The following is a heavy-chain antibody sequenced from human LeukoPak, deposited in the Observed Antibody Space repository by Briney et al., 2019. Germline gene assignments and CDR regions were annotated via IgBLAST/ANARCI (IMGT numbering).Heavy chain of an antibody. D-gene: IGHD3-3*01. CDR2: IKQDGSEK. V-gene: IGHV3-7*01. Sequence: PGGSLRLSCAASGFTFSSYWMSWVRQAPGKGLEWVANIKQDGSEKYYVDSVKGRFTISRDNAKNSLYLQMNSLRAEDTAAYYCARAGADFDMDVWGKGTTVTVSS. CDR3: ARAGADFDMDV. CDR1: GFTFSSYW. J-gene: IGHJ6*03.